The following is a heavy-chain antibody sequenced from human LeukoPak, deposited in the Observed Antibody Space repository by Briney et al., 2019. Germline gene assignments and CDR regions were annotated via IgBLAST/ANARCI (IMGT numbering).Heavy chain of an antibody. CDR2: IKQDGSEK. CDR1: GFTFDDYG. V-gene: IGHV3-7*01. CDR3: ARDASGYSSGWYPPLGD. Sequence: GGSLRLSCAASGFTFDDYGLSWVRQAPGKGLEWVANIKQDGSEKYYVDSVKGRFTISRDNAKNSLYLQVNSLRAEDTAVYYYARDASGYSSGWYPPLGDWGQGTLVTVSS. J-gene: IGHJ4*02. D-gene: IGHD6-19*01.